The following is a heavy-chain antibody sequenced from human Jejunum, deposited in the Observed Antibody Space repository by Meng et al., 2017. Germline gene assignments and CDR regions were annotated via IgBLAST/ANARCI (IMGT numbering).Heavy chain of an antibody. V-gene: IGHV3-23*01. Sequence: GESLKISCAASGFTLSDCAMSWVRQAPGQGLEWVSTITVGDYWANYADSVKGRFTISRDNSKNSLYLQMHSLRAEDTAVYYCAKKTVGSGYQPFDYWGHGKLV. J-gene: IGHJ4*01. D-gene: IGHD3-22*01. CDR1: GFTLSDCA. CDR2: ITVGDYWA. CDR3: AKKTVGSGYQPFDY.